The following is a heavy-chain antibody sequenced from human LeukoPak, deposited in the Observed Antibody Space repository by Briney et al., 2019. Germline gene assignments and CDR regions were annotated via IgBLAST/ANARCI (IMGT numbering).Heavy chain of an antibody. V-gene: IGHV1-2*04. CDR1: GYTFTGYY. CDR2: INPNSGGT. D-gene: IGHD6-19*01. Sequence: ASVKVSCKASGYTFTGYYMHWVRQAPGQGLEWMGWINPNSGGTNYAQKFQGWVTMTRDTSISTAYMELSRLRSDDTAVYYCLIAVAGTAFDIWGQGTMVTVSS. CDR3: LIAVAGTAFDI. J-gene: IGHJ3*02.